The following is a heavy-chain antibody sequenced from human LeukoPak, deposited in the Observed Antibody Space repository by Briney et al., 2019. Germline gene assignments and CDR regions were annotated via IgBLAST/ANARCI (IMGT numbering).Heavy chain of an antibody. CDR2: MYTSGIMYIT. V-gene: IGHV4-61*02. CDR1: GGSISSGSYY. Sequence: SQTLSLTCTVSGGSISSGSYYWSWLRQPGGRGLEWIGRMYTSGIMYITNCNPSLKSRVTISLSTSKNQFSLKLSSVTAADTAVYYCARGKGPFDPWGQGTLVTVSS. CDR3: ARGKGPFDP. J-gene: IGHJ5*02.